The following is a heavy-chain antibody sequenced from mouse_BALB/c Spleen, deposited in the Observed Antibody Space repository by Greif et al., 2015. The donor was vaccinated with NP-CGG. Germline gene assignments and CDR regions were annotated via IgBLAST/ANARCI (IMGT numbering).Heavy chain of an antibody. D-gene: IGHD2-3*01. V-gene: IGHV1S137*01. CDR2: ISTYYGDA. Sequence: QVQLQQSGAELVRPGVSVKISCKGSGYTFTDYAMHWVKQSHAKSLEWIGVISTYYGDASYNQKFKGKATMTVDKSSSTAYMELARLTSEDSAIYYCARSRDGYYFDYWGQGTTLTVSS. J-gene: IGHJ2*01. CDR1: GYTFTDYA. CDR3: ARSRDGYYFDY.